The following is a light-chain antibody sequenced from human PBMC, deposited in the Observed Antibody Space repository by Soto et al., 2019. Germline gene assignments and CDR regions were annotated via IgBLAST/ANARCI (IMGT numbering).Light chain of an antibody. Sequence: IVLTQSPPTLSLWPGETAVLSCRASQSISSSLSWYQQRPGQAPRLLIYDASNRAPGIPARFSGSGSGTVFTLTLSSLEPEDFALYYCQQRSSWITFGQGTRLEIE. V-gene: IGKV3-11*01. J-gene: IGKJ5*01. CDR3: QQRSSWIT. CDR2: DAS. CDR1: QSISSS.